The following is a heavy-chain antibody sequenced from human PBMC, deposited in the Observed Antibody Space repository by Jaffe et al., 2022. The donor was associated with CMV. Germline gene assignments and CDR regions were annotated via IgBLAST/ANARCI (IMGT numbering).Heavy chain of an antibody. J-gene: IGHJ6*02. Sequence: QVQLVQSGAEVKKPGSSVKVSCKASGGTFSSYAISWVRQAPGQGLEWMGGIIPIFGTANYAQKFQGRVTITADESTSTAYMELSSLRSEDTAVYYCARVLSGGTPIHYYYYGMDVWGQGTTVTVSS. CDR3: ARVLSGGTPIHYYYYGMDV. CDR2: IIPIFGTA. V-gene: IGHV1-69*01. D-gene: IGHD2-15*01. CDR1: GGTFSSYA.